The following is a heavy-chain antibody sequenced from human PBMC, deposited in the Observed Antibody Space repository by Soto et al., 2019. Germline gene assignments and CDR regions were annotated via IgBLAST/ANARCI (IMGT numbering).Heavy chain of an antibody. CDR2: ISSSGSTI. CDR3: ARDDYYDSSGYGYFDY. CDR1: GFTFSDYY. D-gene: IGHD3-22*01. V-gene: IGHV3-11*01. J-gene: IGHJ4*02. Sequence: PGGSLRLSYAASGFTFSDYYMSWIRQAPGKGLEWVSYISSSGSTIYYADSVKGRFTISRDNAKNSLYLQMNSLRAEDTAVYYCARDDYYDSSGYGYFDYWGQGTLVTVSS.